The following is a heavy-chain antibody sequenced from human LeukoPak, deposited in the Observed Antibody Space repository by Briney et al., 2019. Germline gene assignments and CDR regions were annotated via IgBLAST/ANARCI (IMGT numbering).Heavy chain of an antibody. V-gene: IGHV1-69*06. CDR1: GGTFSSYA. J-gene: IGHJ5*02. CDR2: IIPIFGTA. D-gene: IGHD3-3*01. CDR3: ARAANYDFWSGYLSHNWFDP. Sequence: GASVKVSCKASGGTFSSYAISWVRQAPGQGLEWMGGIIPIFGTANYAQKFQGRVTITADKSTSTVYMELSSLRSEDTAVYYCARAANYDFWSGYLSHNWFDPWGQGTLVTVSS.